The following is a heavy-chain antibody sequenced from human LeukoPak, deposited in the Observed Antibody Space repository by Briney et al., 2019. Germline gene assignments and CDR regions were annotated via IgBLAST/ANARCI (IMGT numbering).Heavy chain of an antibody. J-gene: IGHJ3*02. CDR1: GGSISSYY. Sequence: PSETLSLTCTVSGGSISSYYWSWIRQPPGNGLEWIGYIYYSGSTNYNPSLKSRVTISVDTSKNQFSLKLSSVTAADTAVYYCARGARYYYDSSGYYYGSDDAFDIWGQGTMVTVSS. V-gene: IGHV4-59*01. CDR3: ARGARYYYDSSGYYYGSDDAFDI. CDR2: IYYSGST. D-gene: IGHD3-22*01.